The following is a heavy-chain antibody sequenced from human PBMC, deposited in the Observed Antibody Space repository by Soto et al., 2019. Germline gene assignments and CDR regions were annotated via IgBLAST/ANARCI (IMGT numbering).Heavy chain of an antibody. Sequence: SETLSLTCTVSGGSISSYYWSWIRQPAGKGLEWIGRIYTSGSTNYNPSLKSRVTMSVDTSKNQFSLKLSSVTAADTAVYYCANSPITMVGGVIYYYCGMDVCGQGTPVTVSS. J-gene: IGHJ6*02. CDR3: ANSPITMVGGVIYYYCGMDV. CDR1: GGSISSYY. D-gene: IGHD3-10*01. V-gene: IGHV4-4*07. CDR2: IYTSGST.